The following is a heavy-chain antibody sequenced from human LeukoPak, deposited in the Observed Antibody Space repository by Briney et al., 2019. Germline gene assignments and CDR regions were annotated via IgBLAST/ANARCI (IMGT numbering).Heavy chain of an antibody. D-gene: IGHD3-3*01. J-gene: IGHJ4*02. Sequence: GGSLRLSCSASGFTFSSYAMHWARQAPGKGLEYVSATSSNGGSTYYADSVKGRFTISRDNSKNTLYLQMSSLRAEDTAVYYCVKDFGGGSFDYWGQGTLVTVSS. CDR1: GFTFSSYA. V-gene: IGHV3-64D*06. CDR3: VKDFGGGSFDY. CDR2: TSSNGGST.